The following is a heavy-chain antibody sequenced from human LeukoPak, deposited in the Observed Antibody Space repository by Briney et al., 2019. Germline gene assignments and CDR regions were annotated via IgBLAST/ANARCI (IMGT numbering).Heavy chain of an antibody. V-gene: IGHV3-30*02. J-gene: IGHJ6*03. CDR3: AKDRAVMAYYYYYYMDV. CDR1: GLTFSKYV. CDR2: IRYDGRLK. D-gene: IGHD2-8*01. Sequence: GGSLRLSCAASGLTFSKYVMHWVRQAPGKGLEWVAWIRYDGRLKWYADSVNGRFTVSRDNSKNTLYLQMNSLRAEDAALYYCAKDRAVMAYYYYYYMDVWGKGTTVTVSS.